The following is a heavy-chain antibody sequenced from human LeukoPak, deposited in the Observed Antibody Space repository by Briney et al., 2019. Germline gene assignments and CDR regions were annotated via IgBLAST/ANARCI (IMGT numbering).Heavy chain of an antibody. CDR2: ISGRGDFA. Sequence: SGGSLRLSCAASVFTFSIYAMSWVRQSPGKGLEGVSAISGRGDFAYYADSVKGLFTISRDNSKNTLYMQMNSLRAEDTAVYYCAKEHSSGWSRNAFDIWGQGTMVTVSS. CDR3: AKEHSSGWSRNAFDI. J-gene: IGHJ3*02. V-gene: IGHV3-23*01. D-gene: IGHD6-19*01. CDR1: VFTFSIYA.